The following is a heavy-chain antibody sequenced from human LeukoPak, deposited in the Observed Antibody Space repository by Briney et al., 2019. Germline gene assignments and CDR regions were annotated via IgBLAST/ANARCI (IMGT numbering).Heavy chain of an antibody. CDR2: MNPNSGNT. CDR3: ARGPHVWDI. Sequence: ASVKVSCKASGYTFTGYYMHWVRQAPGQGLEWMGWMNPNSGNTGYAQKFQGRVTITRNTSISTAYMELSSLRSEDTAVYYCARGPHVWDIWGQGTMVTVSS. D-gene: IGHD3-16*01. CDR1: GYTFTGYY. J-gene: IGHJ3*02. V-gene: IGHV1-8*03.